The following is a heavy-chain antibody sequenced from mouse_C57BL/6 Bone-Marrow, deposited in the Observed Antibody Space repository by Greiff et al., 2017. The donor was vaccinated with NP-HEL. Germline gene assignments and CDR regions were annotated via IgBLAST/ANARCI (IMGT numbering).Heavy chain of an antibody. Sequence: VQLQQSGPELVKPGASVKISCKASGYTFTDYYMNWVKQSHGKSLEWIGDINPNNGGTSYNQKFKGKATLTVDKSSSTAYMELRSLTSEDSAVYYCAKTGYYCDYWGQGTTLTVSS. V-gene: IGHV1-26*01. D-gene: IGHD4-1*01. CDR3: AKTGYYCDY. CDR2: INPNNGGT. CDR1: GYTFTDYY. J-gene: IGHJ2*01.